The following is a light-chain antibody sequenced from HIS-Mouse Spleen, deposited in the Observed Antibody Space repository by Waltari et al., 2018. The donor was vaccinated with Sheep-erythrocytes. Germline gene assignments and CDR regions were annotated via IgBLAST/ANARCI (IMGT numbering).Light chain of an antibody. CDR2: EGS. V-gene: IGLV2-23*01. J-gene: IGLJ3*02. Sequence: QSALTQPASVSGSPGQSITISCTGTSSAVGCYNLVPWYHQHPGKAPKLMIYEGSKRPSGVSNRFSGSKSGNTASLTISGLQAEDEADYYCCSYAGSSTPWVFGGGTKLTVL. CDR1: SSAVGCYNL. CDR3: CSYAGSSTPWV.